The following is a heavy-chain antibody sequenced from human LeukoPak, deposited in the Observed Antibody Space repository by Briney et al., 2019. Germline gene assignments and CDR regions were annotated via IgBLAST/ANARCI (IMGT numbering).Heavy chain of an antibody. CDR1: GGSISSGSYY. CDR3: ARSRPVRTYYDFWSGCSEHQLRDFDD. V-gene: IGHV4-61*02. D-gene: IGHD3-3*01. Sequence: SQTLSLTCTVSGGSISSGSYYWSWIRQPAGKGLEWIGRIYTSGSTNYNPSLKSRVTISVDTSKNQFSLKLSSVTAADTAVYYCARSRPVRTYYDFWSGCSEHQLRDFDDWGQGTLVTVSS. J-gene: IGHJ4*02. CDR2: IYTSGST.